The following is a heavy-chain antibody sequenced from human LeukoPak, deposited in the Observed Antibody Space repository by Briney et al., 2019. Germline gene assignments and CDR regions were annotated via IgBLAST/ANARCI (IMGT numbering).Heavy chain of an antibody. CDR1: GFTVSSNY. CDR3: ARGHYYYGMDV. Sequence: GGSLRLSCAASGFTVSSNYMSWVRQAPGKGLEWVSVIYSGGSTYYADSVKGRFTISRDNSKNTLYLQMNSLRAKDTAVYYCARGHYYYGMDVWGQGTTVTVSS. J-gene: IGHJ6*02. CDR2: IYSGGST. V-gene: IGHV3-53*01.